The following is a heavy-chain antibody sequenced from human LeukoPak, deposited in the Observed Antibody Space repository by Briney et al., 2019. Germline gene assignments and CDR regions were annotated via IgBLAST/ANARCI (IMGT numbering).Heavy chain of an antibody. CDR2: IRRDGGVN. J-gene: IGHJ4*02. CDR1: GFTFSNYW. CDR3: AKDSEAMRTVIFDY. V-gene: IGHV3-7*03. Sequence: GGSLRLSCAASGFTFSNYWMTWVCQAPGKGLEWVANIRRDGGVNHYVDSLEGRITISRDNAKNSVYLHMDSLRAEDTAVYYCAKDSEAMRTVIFDYWGQGTLVTVSS. D-gene: IGHD2-2*01.